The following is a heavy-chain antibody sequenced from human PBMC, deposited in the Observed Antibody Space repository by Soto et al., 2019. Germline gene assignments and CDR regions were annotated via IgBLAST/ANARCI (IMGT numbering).Heavy chain of an antibody. CDR3: ARGKYGDY. Sequence: QVHLVQSGAEVKKPGASVKVSCKGSGYDFTTYGITWVRQAPGQGLEWMAWISAHNGNTDYARKLQGRVTVTRDTSTSTAYMELRSLRSDDTAVYYCARGKYGDYWGQGALVTGSS. J-gene: IGHJ4*02. V-gene: IGHV1-18*01. CDR1: GYDFTTYG. D-gene: IGHD2-2*01. CDR2: ISAHNGNT.